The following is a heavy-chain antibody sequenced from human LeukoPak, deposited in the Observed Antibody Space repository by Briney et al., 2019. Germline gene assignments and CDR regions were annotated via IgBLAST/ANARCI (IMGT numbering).Heavy chain of an antibody. V-gene: IGHV3-7*01. Sequence: HPGGSLRLSCTASGFTFSHYWMSWVRQAPGEGPEWVPNINQDGSEKYYVDSVKGRFTISRDNAKNSLYLQMNSLRAEDTAVYYCARVPGILTGGGIDYWGQGTLVTVSS. CDR3: ARVPGILTGGGIDY. J-gene: IGHJ4*02. D-gene: IGHD3-9*01. CDR2: INQDGSEK. CDR1: GFTFSHYW.